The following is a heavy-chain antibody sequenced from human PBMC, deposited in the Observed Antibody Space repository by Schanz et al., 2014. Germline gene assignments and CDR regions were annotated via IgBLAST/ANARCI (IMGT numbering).Heavy chain of an antibody. CDR3: ARDRRRYCSTASCLHDNWFDP. D-gene: IGHD2-2*01. Sequence: QVQLVQSGTEVQKLGASVKVSCQTSGYTFTAYGINWVRQAPGQGLEWIGWISAYTNNTNYAQKVQGRVTMTTDTSTGTAYMELRSLRSDDTAVYYCARDRRRYCSTASCLHDNWFDPWGQGTLVIVSS. CDR2: ISAYTNNT. J-gene: IGHJ5*02. CDR1: GYTFTAYG. V-gene: IGHV1-18*01.